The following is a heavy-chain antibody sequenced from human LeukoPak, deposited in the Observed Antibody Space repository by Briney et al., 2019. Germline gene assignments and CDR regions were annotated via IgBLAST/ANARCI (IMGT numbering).Heavy chain of an antibody. CDR3: AKIPRGGYMDV. Sequence: RGSLRLSCAASGFTFSSYAMHWVRQAPGKGLEWVSHISSSGDSTYYADSVKGRFTISRDNSKSTLYLQMNSLRAEDTAVYYCAKIPRGGYMDVWGKGTTVTVSS. J-gene: IGHJ6*03. D-gene: IGHD2-15*01. CDR1: GFTFSSYA. CDR2: ISSSGDST. V-gene: IGHV3-23*01.